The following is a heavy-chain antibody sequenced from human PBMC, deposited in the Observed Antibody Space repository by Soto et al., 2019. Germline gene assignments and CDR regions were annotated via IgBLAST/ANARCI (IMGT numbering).Heavy chain of an antibody. V-gene: IGHV4-30-4*01. CDR3: AGDRELLWFGQLLRPYRYFDY. J-gene: IGHJ4*02. D-gene: IGHD3-10*01. CDR1: GGSISSGYYY. Sequence: SETLSLTCTVSGGSISSGYYYWSWIRQPPGKGLEWIGYIYYSGSTYYNPSLKSRVTISVDTSKNQFSLKLSSVTAADTAVYYCAGDRELLWFGQLLRPYRYFDYWGQGTLVTVSS. CDR2: IYYSGST.